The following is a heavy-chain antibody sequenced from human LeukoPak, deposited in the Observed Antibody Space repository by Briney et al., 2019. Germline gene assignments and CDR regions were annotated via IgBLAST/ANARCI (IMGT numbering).Heavy chain of an antibody. V-gene: IGHV1-8*01. CDR2: MNPSSGNT. D-gene: IGHD3-10*01. CDR1: VYTFTSYD. Sequence: GASVKVSFKASVYTFTSYDINWVRQATGQGLEWMGWMNPSSGNTGYAQKFQGRVTMTRNTSISTAYMELSSLRSEDTAVYYCARGPLWFGEFLTDYWGQGTLVTVSS. CDR3: ARGPLWFGEFLTDY. J-gene: IGHJ4*02.